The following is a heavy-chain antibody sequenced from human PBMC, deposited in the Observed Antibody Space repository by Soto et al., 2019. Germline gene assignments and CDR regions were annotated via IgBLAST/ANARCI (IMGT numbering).Heavy chain of an antibody. CDR3: AREVEGMDV. D-gene: IGHD1-26*01. CDR1: GFTFSSYA. J-gene: IGHJ6*02. V-gene: IGHV3-30-3*01. CDR2: ILYDGSKK. Sequence: QVQLVESGGGVVQPGRSLRLSCAASGFTFSSYAMHWGGQAPGKGLEWVAVILYDGSKKYYADSVKGRFTISGDNSKNTLYLQMNILRAEDTAVYYCAREVEGMDVWGQGTTVTVS.